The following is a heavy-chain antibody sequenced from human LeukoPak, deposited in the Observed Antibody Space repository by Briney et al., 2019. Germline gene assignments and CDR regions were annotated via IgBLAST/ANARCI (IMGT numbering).Heavy chain of an antibody. V-gene: IGHV3-20*04. CDR2: INWNGGST. J-gene: IGHJ4*02. CDR3: AREGVGFWSGYYTF. D-gene: IGHD3-3*01. Sequence: GGSLRLSCAASGFTFDDYGMSWVRQAPGKGLEWVSGINWNGGSTGYADSVKGRFTISRDNAKKTVYLQMNSLRAEDTAVYYCAREGVGFWSGYYTFWGQGTLVTVSS. CDR1: GFTFDDYG.